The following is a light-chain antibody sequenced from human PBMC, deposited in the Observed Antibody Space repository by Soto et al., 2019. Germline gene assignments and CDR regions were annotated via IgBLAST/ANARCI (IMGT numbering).Light chain of an antibody. Sequence: QSVLTQPPSVSAAPGQKVTISCSGSSSNIGNNYVSWYQQLPGTAPKLLIYENNKRPSGIPDRFSGSKSGTSATLGITGLQTGDEADYYCGTWDSCLSVNWVFGGGTKLTVL. V-gene: IGLV1-51*02. CDR1: SSNIGNNY. CDR3: GTWDSCLSVNWV. J-gene: IGLJ3*02. CDR2: ENN.